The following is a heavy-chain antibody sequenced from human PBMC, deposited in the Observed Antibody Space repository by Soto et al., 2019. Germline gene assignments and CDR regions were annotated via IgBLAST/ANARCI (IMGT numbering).Heavy chain of an antibody. CDR3: ARDKSYSSSWYLDY. V-gene: IGHV4-59*01. CDR2: IYYSGST. D-gene: IGHD6-13*01. Sequence: PSETLSLTCTVSGGSISSYYWSWIRQPPGKGLEWIGYIYYSGSTNYNPSLKSRVTISVDTSKNQFSLKLSSVTAADTAVYYCARDKSYSSSWYLDYWGQGTLVTVSS. J-gene: IGHJ4*02. CDR1: GGSISSYY.